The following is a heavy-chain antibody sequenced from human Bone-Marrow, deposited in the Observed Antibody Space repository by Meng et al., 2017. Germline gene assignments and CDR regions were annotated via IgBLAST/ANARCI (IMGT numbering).Heavy chain of an antibody. Sequence: SCAASGFTFSSYGMHWVRQAPGKGLEWVAVIWYDGSNKYYADSVKGRFTISRDNSKNTLYLQMNSLRAEDTAVYYCARDGDYENYYYGMDVWGQGTTVTVSS. J-gene: IGHJ6*02. CDR3: ARDGDYENYYYGMDV. CDR2: IWYDGSNK. CDR1: GFTFSSYG. D-gene: IGHD4-17*01. V-gene: IGHV3-33*01.